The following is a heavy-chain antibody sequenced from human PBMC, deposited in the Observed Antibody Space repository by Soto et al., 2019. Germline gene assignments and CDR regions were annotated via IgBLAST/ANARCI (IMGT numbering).Heavy chain of an antibody. J-gene: IGHJ5*02. CDR1: GGSISSGSYY. CDR2: IYYSGST. Sequence: QVQLQESGPGLVKPSQTLSLICTVSGGSISSGSYYWSWISQHPGKGLEWIGYIYYSGSTYYNPSLKGRVTISVDTSKNQFSLSLGSVTAADTALYYCPRGGYSGYAASWGQGSLVTVSS. V-gene: IGHV4-31*03. CDR3: PRGGYSGYAAS. D-gene: IGHD5-12*01.